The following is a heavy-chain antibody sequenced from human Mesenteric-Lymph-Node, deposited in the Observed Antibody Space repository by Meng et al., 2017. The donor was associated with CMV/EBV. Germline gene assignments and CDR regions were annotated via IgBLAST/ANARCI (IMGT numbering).Heavy chain of an antibody. Sequence: SETLSLTCTVSGGSISNSYHYWVWIRQPPGKGLEWIGSMYYSGETYYNPSLNTRLTISVGTYRNEFSLQLYSVTAADTAVYYCARLYYYAMDVWGQGTTVTVSS. J-gene: IGHJ6*02. CDR2: MYYSGET. CDR3: ARLYYYAMDV. CDR1: GGSISNSYHY. V-gene: IGHV4-39*07.